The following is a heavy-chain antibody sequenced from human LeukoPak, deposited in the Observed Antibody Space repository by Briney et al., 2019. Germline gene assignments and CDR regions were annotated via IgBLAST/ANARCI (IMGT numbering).Heavy chain of an antibody. CDR1: GFTFSSYE. V-gene: IGHV3-48*03. J-gene: IGHJ2*01. Sequence: QSGGSLRLSCAASGFTFSSYEMNWVRQAPGKGLEWVSYISSSGSTIYYADSVKGRFTISRDNAKNSLYLQMNSLRAEDTAVYYCARSHTWWYDWYFDLWGRGTLVTVSS. D-gene: IGHD2-15*01. CDR3: ARSHTWWYDWYFDL. CDR2: ISSSGSTI.